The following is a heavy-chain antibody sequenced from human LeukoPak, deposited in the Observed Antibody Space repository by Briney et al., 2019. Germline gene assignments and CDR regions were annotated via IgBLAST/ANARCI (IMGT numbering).Heavy chain of an antibody. CDR2: INSDGSST. D-gene: IGHD3-10*01. J-gene: IGHJ5*02. V-gene: IGHV3-74*01. Sequence: GGSLRLSCAASGFTFSSYWMHWVRQAPGKGLVWVSRINSDGSSTIYADSVKGRFTISRDNAKNTLYLQMNSLRGEDTAVYYCARVPRLMVRGEGAWFDPWGQGTLVTVSS. CDR3: ARVPRLMVRGEGAWFDP. CDR1: GFTFSSYW.